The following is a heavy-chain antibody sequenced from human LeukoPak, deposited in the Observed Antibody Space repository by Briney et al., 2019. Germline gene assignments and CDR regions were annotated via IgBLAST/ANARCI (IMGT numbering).Heavy chain of an antibody. Sequence: GESLKISCKTSGYIFASYWIGWVRQMPGKGLEWMGIIYPGDSDTKYSPSFQGQVTISADKSISTAYLQWSSLKASDTAMYYCTINGYSSSSWGQGTLVTVSS. D-gene: IGHD6-19*01. CDR2: IYPGDSDT. CDR3: TINGYSSSS. CDR1: GYIFASYW. V-gene: IGHV5-51*01. J-gene: IGHJ4*02.